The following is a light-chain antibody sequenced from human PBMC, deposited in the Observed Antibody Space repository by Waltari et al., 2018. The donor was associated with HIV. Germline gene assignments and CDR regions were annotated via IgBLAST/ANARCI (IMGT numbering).Light chain of an antibody. Sequence: IVLTQSPGTLSLSPGERATLSCRASQSVNSFLAWHQQKPGQAPRLLIYDTSNRAPGVPARFSGSGSGTDFTLTISSLEPEDFAFYYCQQRTNWPPDTFGPGTKLEIK. CDR3: QQRTNWPPDT. CDR2: DTS. J-gene: IGKJ2*01. V-gene: IGKV3-11*01. CDR1: QSVNSF.